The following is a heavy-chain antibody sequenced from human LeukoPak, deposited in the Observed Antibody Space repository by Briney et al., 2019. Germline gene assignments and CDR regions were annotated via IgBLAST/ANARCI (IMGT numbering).Heavy chain of an antibody. Sequence: GASVKVSCKASGYTFTSYDINWVRQATGQGLEWMGWMNPNSGNTSYAQKFQGRVTMTRNTSISTAHMELSSLICDATAVYYWEGAYGGYYFDYWGQGTLVTVSS. CDR3: EGAYGGYYFDY. V-gene: IGHV1-8*01. CDR1: GYTFTSYD. J-gene: IGHJ4*02. CDR2: MNPNSGNT. D-gene: IGHD3-10*01.